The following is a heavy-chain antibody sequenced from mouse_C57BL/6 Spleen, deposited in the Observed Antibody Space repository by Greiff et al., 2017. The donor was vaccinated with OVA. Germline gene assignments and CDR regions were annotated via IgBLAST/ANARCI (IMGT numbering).Heavy chain of an antibody. V-gene: IGHV1-22*01. CDR3: ARHGHWYFDV. CDR1: GYTFTDYN. CDR2: INPNNGGT. J-gene: IGHJ1*03. Sequence: EVKVVESGPELVKPGASVKMSCKASGYTFTDYNMHWVKQSHGKSLEWIGYINPNNGGTSYNQKFKGKATLTVNKSSSTAYMELRSLTSEDSAVYYCARHGHWYFDVWGTGTTVTVSS.